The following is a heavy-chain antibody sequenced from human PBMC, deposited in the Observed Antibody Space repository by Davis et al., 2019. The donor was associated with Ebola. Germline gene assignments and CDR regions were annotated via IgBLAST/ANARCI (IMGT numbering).Heavy chain of an antibody. D-gene: IGHD4-17*01. CDR1: GFTFSSYS. CDR3: AKGPTTVTTVYYFDY. J-gene: IGHJ4*02. Sequence: GESLKISCAASGFTFSSYSMNWVRQAPGKGLEWVSYISSSSSTIYYADSVKGRFTISRDNSKNTLYLQMNSLRAEDTAVYYCAKGPTTVTTVYYFDYWGQGTLVTVSS. V-gene: IGHV3-48*01. CDR2: ISSSSSTI.